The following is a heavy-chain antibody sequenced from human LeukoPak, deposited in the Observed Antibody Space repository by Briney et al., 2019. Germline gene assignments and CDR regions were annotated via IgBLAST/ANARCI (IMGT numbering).Heavy chain of an antibody. D-gene: IGHD4-17*01. CDR1: GFTVSSNY. J-gene: IGHJ4*02. CDR3: AREYGVLTDY. Sequence: GGSLRLSCAASGFTVSSNYMSWVRQAPGKGLEWVSSISSSSSYIYYADSVKGRFTISRDNAKNSLYLQMNSLRAEDTAVYYCAREYGVLTDYWGQGTLVTVSS. V-gene: IGHV3-21*01. CDR2: ISSSSSYI.